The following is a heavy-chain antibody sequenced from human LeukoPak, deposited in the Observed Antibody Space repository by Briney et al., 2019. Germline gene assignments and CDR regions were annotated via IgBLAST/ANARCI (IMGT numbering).Heavy chain of an antibody. CDR3: TRQVDSGSHDYYGMDV. CDR2: IRSKANSYAT. V-gene: IGHV3-73*01. J-gene: IGHJ6*02. D-gene: IGHD1-26*01. Sequence: PGGSLRLSCAASGFTFSGSAMHWVRQASGKGLEWVGRIRSKANSYATAYAASGKCRFTISRDESKKTAYLQMNSLKTEDTAVCYCTRQVDSGSHDYYGMDVWGQGTTVTVSS. CDR1: GFTFSGSA.